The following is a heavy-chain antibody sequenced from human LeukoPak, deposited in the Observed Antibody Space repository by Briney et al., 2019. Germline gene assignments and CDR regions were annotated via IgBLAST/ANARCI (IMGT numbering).Heavy chain of an antibody. CDR2: INHSVST. Sequence: SETLSLACAVYGGSFSGYYWSWIRQPPGKGRECIGEINHSVSTNYNPSLKSLVTISVDTSKNQFSLKLRSVTAADTAVYYCARGESGGLRYYYYYMDVWGKGTPVTVSS. V-gene: IGHV4-34*01. CDR1: GGSFSGYY. J-gene: IGHJ6*03. D-gene: IGHD4-23*01. CDR3: ARGESGGLRYYYYYMDV.